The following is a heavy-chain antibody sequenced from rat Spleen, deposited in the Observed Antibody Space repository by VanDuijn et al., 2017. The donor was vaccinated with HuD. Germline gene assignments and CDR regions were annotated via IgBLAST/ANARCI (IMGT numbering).Heavy chain of an antibody. CDR2: ISPSGGST. V-gene: IGHV5-7*01. J-gene: IGHJ3*01. CDR1: GFTFSDYN. D-gene: IGHD2-7*01. Sequence: EVQLVESGGGLVQPGRSLKLSCAASGFTFSDYNMAWVRQAPKKGLEWVATISPSGGSTYYRDSVKGRFTISRDNAKNTLYLQMNSLRSEDTATYYCTAHGNRISRFAYWGQGTLVTVSS. CDR3: TAHGNRISRFAY.